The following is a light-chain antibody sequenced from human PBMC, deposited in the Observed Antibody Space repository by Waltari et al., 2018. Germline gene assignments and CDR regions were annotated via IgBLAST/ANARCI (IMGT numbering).Light chain of an antibody. CDR3: QHYNNWPRT. Sequence: CRAGQSVSSNTAWHQQKPGQPPRRLSYSASTRSTGIPARVSASGSATEFTHTLSSLQSEDVAVDCCQHYNNWPRTVGRVTKEEI. CDR1: QSVSSN. J-gene: IGKJ1*01. CDR2: SAS. V-gene: IGKV3-15*01.